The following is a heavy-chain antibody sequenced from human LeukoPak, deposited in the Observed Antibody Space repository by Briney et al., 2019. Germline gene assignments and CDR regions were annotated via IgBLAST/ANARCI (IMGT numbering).Heavy chain of an antibody. V-gene: IGHV4-39*01. Sequence: SETLSLTCTVSGGSISSSSYYWGWFRQPPGKGLEWIGSIFYSGSTYYNPSLKSRVTISVDTSKNQFSLNLSSVTAADTAVYDCARWAQFGGPVPFASGQGTLVTVSS. CDR1: GGSISSSSYY. CDR3: ARWAQFGGPVPFA. D-gene: IGHD2-15*01. CDR2: IFYSGST. J-gene: IGHJ5*02.